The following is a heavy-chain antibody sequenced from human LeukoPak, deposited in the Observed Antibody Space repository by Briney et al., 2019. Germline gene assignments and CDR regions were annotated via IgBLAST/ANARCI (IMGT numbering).Heavy chain of an antibody. J-gene: IGHJ3*02. D-gene: IGHD5-18*01. V-gene: IGHV3-23*01. CDR3: AKDQLTGGYNYGYGTFDI. CDR1: GFIFSSYS. Sequence: GGSLRLSCAASGFIFSSYSMSWVRQAPGKGLEWVSVITGSGKNTYYADAVKGRSTISRDNSKNTLYLQMNSLRAEDTAVYYCAKDQLTGGYNYGYGTFDILGQGTMVTVSS. CDR2: ITGSGKNT.